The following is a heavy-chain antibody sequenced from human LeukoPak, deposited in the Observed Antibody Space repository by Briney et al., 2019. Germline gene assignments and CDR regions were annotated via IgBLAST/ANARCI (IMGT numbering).Heavy chain of an antibody. CDR3: AKDRSRIVGPPKT. J-gene: IGHJ5*02. D-gene: IGHD1-26*01. V-gene: IGHV3-30*18. CDR1: GFTFSSYG. Sequence: GGSLRLSCAASGFTFSSYGMHWVRQAPGKGLEWVAVISYDGSNKYYADSVKGRFTISRDNSKNTLYLQMNSLRAEDTAVYYCAKDRSRIVGPPKTWGQGTLVTVSS. CDR2: ISYDGSNK.